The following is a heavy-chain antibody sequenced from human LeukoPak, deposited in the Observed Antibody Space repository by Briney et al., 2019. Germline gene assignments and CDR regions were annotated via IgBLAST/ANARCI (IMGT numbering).Heavy chain of an antibody. CDR3: ARGSNVLLWFGTAGDV. Sequence: PSETLSLTCAVYLGSFSGYYWTWIRQPPGKGREGIGEINHSGSTNYNPSLKSRVTISVDTSKNQFSLKLSSVTAADTAVYYCARGSNVLLWFGTAGDVWGQGTTVTVSS. CDR2: INHSGST. CDR1: LGSFSGYY. D-gene: IGHD3-10*01. J-gene: IGHJ6*02. V-gene: IGHV4-34*01.